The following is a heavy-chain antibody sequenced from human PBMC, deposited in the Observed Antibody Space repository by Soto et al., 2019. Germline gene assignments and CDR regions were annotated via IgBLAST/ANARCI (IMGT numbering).Heavy chain of an antibody. D-gene: IGHD3-10*01. CDR1: GFTFSSYW. CDR2: ISTEWSHT. V-gene: IGHV3-74*01. CDR3: AREQLWFGELGY. Sequence: GGSLRLSCAASGFTFSSYWVHWVRQAPGKGLVWVSRISTEWSHTNYADSVKGRFTISRDNVKNTLYLQMNSLRAEDTAVYYCAREQLWFGELGYWGQGTLVTVSS. J-gene: IGHJ4*02.